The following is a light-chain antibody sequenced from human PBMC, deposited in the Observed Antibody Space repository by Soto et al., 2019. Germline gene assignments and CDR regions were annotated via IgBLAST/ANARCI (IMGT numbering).Light chain of an antibody. V-gene: IGKV3-11*01. CDR2: DAS. CDR1: QDVRRY. J-gene: IGKJ2*01. CDR3: HQRTWPPYI. Sequence: EIVLTQSPGTLSLSPGETAILSCRASQDVRRYLTWYQQRPGQVPRLLIYDASNRATDIPDRFTGSGSGTDFTLTISSLEPEDSAVYYCHQRTWPPYIFGQGTKLEIK.